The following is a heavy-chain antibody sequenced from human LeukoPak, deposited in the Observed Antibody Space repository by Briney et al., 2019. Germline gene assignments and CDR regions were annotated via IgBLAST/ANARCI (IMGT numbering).Heavy chain of an antibody. D-gene: IGHD5-12*01. CDR2: IYYSGTA. V-gene: IGHV4-59*01. Sequence: SSETLSLTCTVSGGSISGYYWNWIRQSPEKGLEWIGYIYYSGTANYNPSLKSRLTISIDTSKNKFSLNLSPVTAADTAVYYCARSGSAYDYPFDYWGQGTLVTVSS. J-gene: IGHJ4*02. CDR1: GGSISGYY. CDR3: ARSGSAYDYPFDY.